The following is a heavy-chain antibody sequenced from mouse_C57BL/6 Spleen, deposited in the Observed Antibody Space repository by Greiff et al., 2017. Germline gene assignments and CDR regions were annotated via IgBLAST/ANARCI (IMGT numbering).Heavy chain of an antibody. J-gene: IGHJ3*01. CDR2: ISYDGSN. V-gene: IGHV3-6*01. D-gene: IGHD2-4*01. CDR3: ARGGFYYDYDGFAY. CDR1: GYSITSGYY. Sequence: EVQVVESGPGLVKPSQSLSLTCSVTGYSITSGYYWNWIRQFPGNKLEWMGYISYDGSNNYNPSLKNRISITRDTSKNQFFLKLNSVTTEDTATYYCARGGFYYDYDGFAYWGQGTLVTVSA.